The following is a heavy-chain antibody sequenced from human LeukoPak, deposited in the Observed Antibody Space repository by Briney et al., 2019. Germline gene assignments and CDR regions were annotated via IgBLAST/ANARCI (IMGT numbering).Heavy chain of an antibody. V-gene: IGHV1-2*02. CDR1: GYTFTGYY. CDR2: INPNSGGT. J-gene: IGHJ5*02. CDR3: ARDLYDFWSSNWFDP. Sequence: GASVKVSCTASGYTFTGYYMHWVRQAPGQGLEWMGWINPNSGGTNYAQKFQGRVTMTRDTSISTAYMELSRLRSDDTAVYYCARDLYDFWSSNWFDPWGQGTLVTVSS. D-gene: IGHD3-3*01.